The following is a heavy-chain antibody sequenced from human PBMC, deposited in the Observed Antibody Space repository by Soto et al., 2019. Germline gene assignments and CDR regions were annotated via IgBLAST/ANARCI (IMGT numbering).Heavy chain of an antibody. Sequence: SETLSVRSAFEGSSRGYNCCSCLSPPQGKGLEWIGEINHSGNTNYNPSLRSRVTISIDTSKKQLSLNLRSVSAADTAVYYSASGSTELAAWGQGT. J-gene: IGHJ1*01. V-gene: IGHV4-34*01. CDR2: INHSGNT. D-gene: IGHD3-10*01. CDR3: ASGSTELAA. CDR1: GSSRGYNC.